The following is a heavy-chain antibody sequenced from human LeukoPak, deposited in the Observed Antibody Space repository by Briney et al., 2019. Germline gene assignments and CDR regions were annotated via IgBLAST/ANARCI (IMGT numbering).Heavy chain of an antibody. V-gene: IGHV3-66*01. CDR1: GFTVSSNY. CDR3: ARTKGNYGVPYYFDY. J-gene: IGHJ4*02. Sequence: GRSLRLSCAASGFTVSSNYMSWVRQAPGKGLEWVSVIYSGGSTYYADSVKGRFTISRDNPKNTLYLQMNSLRAEDTAVYYCARTKGNYGVPYYFDYWGQGTLVTVSS. CDR2: IYSGGST. D-gene: IGHD4-17*01.